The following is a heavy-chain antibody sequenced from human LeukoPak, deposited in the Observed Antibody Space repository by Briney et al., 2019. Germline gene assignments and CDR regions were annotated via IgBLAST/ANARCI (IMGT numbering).Heavy chain of an antibody. D-gene: IGHD4-17*01. V-gene: IGHV5-51*01. J-gene: IGHJ3*02. CDR1: GYSFTSYW. CDR3: ARHEIDDYGDYKSDAFGI. CDR2: IYPGDSDT. Sequence: GESLKISCKGSGYSFTSYWIAWVRQMPGKGLEWMGSIYPGDSDTRYSPSFQGQVTISADKSISTAYLQWSSLKASDTAMYYCARHEIDDYGDYKSDAFGIWGQGTMVTVSS.